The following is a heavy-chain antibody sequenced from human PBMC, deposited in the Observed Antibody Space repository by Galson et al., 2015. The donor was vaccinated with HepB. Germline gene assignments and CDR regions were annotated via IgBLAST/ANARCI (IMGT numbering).Heavy chain of an antibody. V-gene: IGHV1-3*04. Sequence: SVKVSCKAYGYSITTYNMHWVRQAHGQRLEWMGWINTGKGNTKYSQRFQGRVTITRDTSANTAYVELRSLRSEDTAVYYCARAPRIAFGEFIQPLTSWGLGTLVTFSA. CDR1: GYSITTYN. J-gene: IGHJ5*02. CDR2: INTGKGNT. D-gene: IGHD3-10*01. CDR3: ARAPRIAFGEFIQPLTS.